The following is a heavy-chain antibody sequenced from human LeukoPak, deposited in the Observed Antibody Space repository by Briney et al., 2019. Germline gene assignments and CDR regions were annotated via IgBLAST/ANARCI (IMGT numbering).Heavy chain of an antibody. CDR1: GGSISSYY. D-gene: IGHD5-24*01. J-gene: IGHJ3*02. V-gene: IGHV4-59*01. Sequence: SETLSLTCTVSGGSISSYYWSWIRQPPGKGLEWIGLMYYSGSTYYNPSLKSRVSLSVDTSKNQLSLKLNSVTAADTAVYYCARLRFPGDGYNRSNDAFDIWGQGTMVTVSS. CDR3: ARLRFPGDGYNRSNDAFDI. CDR2: MYYSGST.